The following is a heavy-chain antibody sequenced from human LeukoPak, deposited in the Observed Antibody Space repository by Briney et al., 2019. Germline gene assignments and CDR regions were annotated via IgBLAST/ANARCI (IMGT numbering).Heavy chain of an antibody. J-gene: IGHJ6*03. CDR1: GFTFDDYA. D-gene: IGHD6-13*01. V-gene: IGHV3-9*01. CDR3: AKDLFSGSSWYDYMDV. CDR2: ISWNSGSI. Sequence: GGSLRLSCAASGFTFDDYAMHWVRQAPGKGLEWVSGISWNSGSIGYADSVKGRFTISRDNAKNSLYLQMNSLRAEDTAVYYCAKDLFSGSSWYDYMDVWGKGTTVTVSS.